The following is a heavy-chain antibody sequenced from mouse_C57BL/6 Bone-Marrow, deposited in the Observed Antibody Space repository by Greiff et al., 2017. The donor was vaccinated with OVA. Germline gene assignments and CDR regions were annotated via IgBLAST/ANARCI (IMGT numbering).Heavy chain of an antibody. Sequence: VQLQQSGPELVKPGASVKISCKASGYAFSSSWMNWVKQRPGKGLEWIGRIYPGDGDTNYNGKFKGKATLTADKSSSTAYMQRSSLTSEDSAVYFCARRGHYYGSSYVFDYWGQGTTLTVSS. V-gene: IGHV1-82*01. J-gene: IGHJ2*01. CDR2: IYPGDGDT. CDR1: GYAFSSSW. CDR3: ARRGHYYGSSYVFDY. D-gene: IGHD1-1*01.